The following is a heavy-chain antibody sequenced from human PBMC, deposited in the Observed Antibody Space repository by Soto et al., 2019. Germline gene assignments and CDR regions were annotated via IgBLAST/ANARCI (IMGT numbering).Heavy chain of an antibody. CDR2: INTDGGSS. CDR3: AREAGYCSRTSCYRRAFDT. J-gene: IGHJ3*02. V-gene: IGHV3-74*03. Sequence: EVQLVESGGDLIQPGGSLRLSCAASGFTFSGHWMHWVRQVPGKGLEWVSRINTDGGSSAYADSVKGRFTISRDNAKNTLYLKMNGLGAEDTAVYYCAREAGYCSRTSCYRRAFDTWGQGTTVTVS. D-gene: IGHD2-2*01. CDR1: GFTFSGHW.